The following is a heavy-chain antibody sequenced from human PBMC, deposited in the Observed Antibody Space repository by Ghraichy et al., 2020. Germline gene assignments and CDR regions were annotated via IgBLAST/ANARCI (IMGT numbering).Heavy chain of an antibody. CDR3: ARGRKASQQLVPLPFDY. CDR1: NGPFGSYY. Sequence: SETLSLTCAVYNGPFGSYYWSWIRQPPGKGLEWIGEINHSGSTNYNASLKSRVTISVDRTKNQFSLRLSSVTAADTSVYYCARGRKASQQLVPLPFDYWGKGTLSTVSS. J-gene: IGHJ4*02. D-gene: IGHD6-13*01. CDR2: INHSGST. V-gene: IGHV4-34*01.